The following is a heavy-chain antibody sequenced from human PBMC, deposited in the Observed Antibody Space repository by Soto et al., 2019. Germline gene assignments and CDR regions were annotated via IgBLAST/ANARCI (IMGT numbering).Heavy chain of an antibody. CDR2: INPSGEHT. D-gene: IGHD2-15*01. CDR1: GYGFKDRY. Sequence: ASVKVSCKASGYGFKDRYMHWVRQAPGRGLEWVGIINPSGEHTNYAQQFRGRVAMTRDTSTSTAYMELRSLRSEDTAVYFCARISCKGGSCYFDFDHWGQGTLVTVSS. V-gene: IGHV1-46*02. CDR3: ARISCKGGSCYFDFDH. J-gene: IGHJ4*02.